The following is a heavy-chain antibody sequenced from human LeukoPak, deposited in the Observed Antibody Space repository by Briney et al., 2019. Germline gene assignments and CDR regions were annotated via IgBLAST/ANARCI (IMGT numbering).Heavy chain of an antibody. CDR1: GGTFSGYY. CDR2: IYSSGST. V-gene: IGHV4-34*01. J-gene: IGHJ3*02. CDR3: ARGALGGAFDI. D-gene: IGHD2-15*01. Sequence: PSETLSLTCAAYGGTFSGYYWGWIRQPPGKGLEWIGNIYSSGSTYYNASLQSRVTISIDTSKNQFSLKLSSVTAADTAVYYCARGALGGAFDIWGQGTMVTVSS.